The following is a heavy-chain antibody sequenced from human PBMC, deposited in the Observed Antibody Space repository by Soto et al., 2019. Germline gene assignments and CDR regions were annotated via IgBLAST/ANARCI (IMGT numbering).Heavy chain of an antibody. J-gene: IGHJ5*02. V-gene: IGHV4-39*01. CDR1: GGSISSSSYY. Sequence: SETLSLTCTVSGGSISSSSYYWGWIRQPPGKGLEWIGSIYYSGSTYYNPSLKSRVTISVDTSKNQFSLKLSSVTAADTAVYYCARQVVAYCSGGSCYSPSRHWFDPWGQGTLVTVSS. D-gene: IGHD2-15*01. CDR2: IYYSGST. CDR3: ARQVVAYCSGGSCYSPSRHWFDP.